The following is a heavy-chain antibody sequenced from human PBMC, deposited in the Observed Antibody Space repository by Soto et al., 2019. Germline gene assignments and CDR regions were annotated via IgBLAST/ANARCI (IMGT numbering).Heavy chain of an antibody. CDR3: ARDLMAAAGTWGYGMDV. CDR1: GGSISSGDYY. V-gene: IGHV4-30-4*01. J-gene: IGHJ6*02. CDR2: IYYSGST. D-gene: IGHD6-13*01. Sequence: LSLTCTVSGGSISSGDYYWSWIRQPPGKGLEWIGYIYYSGSTYYNPSLKSRVTISVDTSKNQFSLKLSSVTAADTAVYYCARDLMAAAGTWGYGMDVWGQGTTVTVSS.